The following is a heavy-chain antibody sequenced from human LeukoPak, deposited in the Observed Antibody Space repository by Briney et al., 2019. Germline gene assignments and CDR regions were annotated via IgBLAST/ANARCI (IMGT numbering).Heavy chain of an antibody. CDR2: IIPILGIA. Sequence: GASVKVSCKASGGTFSSYAISWVRQAPGQGLEWMGRIIPILGIANYAQKFQGRVTITADKSTSTAYMELSSLRSGDTAVYYCARDGYYDSSGYEYYFDYWGQGTLVTVSS. CDR1: GGTFSSYA. J-gene: IGHJ4*02. CDR3: ARDGYYDSSGYEYYFDY. D-gene: IGHD3-22*01. V-gene: IGHV1-69*04.